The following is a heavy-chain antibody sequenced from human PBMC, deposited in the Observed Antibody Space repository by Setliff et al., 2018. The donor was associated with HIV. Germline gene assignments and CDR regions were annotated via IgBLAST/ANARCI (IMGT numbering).Heavy chain of an antibody. D-gene: IGHD2-15*01. CDR3: ARDDRCSGGCCYSY. CDR1: GFTFSTYT. CDR2: ISYDGSNK. V-gene: IGHV3-30*01. Sequence: GGSLRLSCAASGFTFSTYTMHWVRQAPGQGLEWVAIISYDGSNKNYADSVKGRFTISRDNSKNTLYLQMNSLRAEDTAVYYCARDDRCSGGCCYSYWGQGALVTVSS. J-gene: IGHJ4*02.